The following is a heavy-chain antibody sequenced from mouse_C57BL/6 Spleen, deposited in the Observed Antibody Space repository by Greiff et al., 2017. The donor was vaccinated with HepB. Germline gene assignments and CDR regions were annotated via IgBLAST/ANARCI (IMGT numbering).Heavy chain of an antibody. CDR3: TRKGDCYGSSPAWFAY. J-gene: IGHJ3*01. D-gene: IGHD1-1*01. CDR2: IDPETGGT. V-gene: IGHV1-15*01. CDR1: GYTFTDYE. Sequence: QVQLQQSGAELVRPGASVTLSCKASGYTFTDYEMHWVKQTPVHGLEWIGAIDPETGGTAYNQKFKGKAILTADKSSSTAYMELRSLTSEDSAVYYCTRKGDCYGSSPAWFAYWGQGTLVTVSA.